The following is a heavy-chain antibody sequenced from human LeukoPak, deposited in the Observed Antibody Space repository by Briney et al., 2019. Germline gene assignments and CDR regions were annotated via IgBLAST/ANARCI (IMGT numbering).Heavy chain of an antibody. CDR1: GFIFRSYE. V-gene: IGHV3-21*01. CDR3: ARVVHSSGYTIDY. CDR2: ISSSSSYI. D-gene: IGHD3-22*01. J-gene: IGHJ4*02. Sequence: GGSLRLSCAASGFIFRSYEMNWVRQAPGKGLEWVSSISSSSSYIYYADSVKGRFTISRDNAKNSLYLQMNSLRAEDTAVYYCARVVHSSGYTIDYWGQGTLVTVSS.